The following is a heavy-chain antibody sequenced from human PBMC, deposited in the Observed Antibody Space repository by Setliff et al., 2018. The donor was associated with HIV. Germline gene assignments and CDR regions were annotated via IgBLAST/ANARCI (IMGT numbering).Heavy chain of an antibody. D-gene: IGHD3-22*01. CDR3: ARARITMTGGRLEPYAFDR. V-gene: IGHV4-4*07. CDR1: GGSINSFY. J-gene: IGHJ3*01. CDR2: IFASGNT. Sequence: PSETLSLTCTVSGGSINSFYWNWVRQPAGRGLEWIGRIFASGNTIYNPSLKSRVTMSVDTSKNQLSLKLRSVTAADTAVYYCARARITMTGGRLEPYAFDRWGQGTKVTVSS.